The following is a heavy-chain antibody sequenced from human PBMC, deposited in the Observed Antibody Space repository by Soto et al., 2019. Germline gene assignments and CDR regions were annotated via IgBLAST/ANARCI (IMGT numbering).Heavy chain of an antibody. D-gene: IGHD1-26*01. CDR2: IIHIFGTA. Sequence: ASVKVSCKASGGTFSSYAISWVRQAPGQGLEWMGGIIHIFGTANYAQKFQGRVTITADESTSTAYMELSSLRSEDTAVYYCASGLSGSYYVYSPLLDPLLFDYWGQGTLVTVSS. CDR3: ASGLSGSYYVYSPLLDPLLFDY. J-gene: IGHJ4*02. V-gene: IGHV1-69*13. CDR1: GGTFSSYA.